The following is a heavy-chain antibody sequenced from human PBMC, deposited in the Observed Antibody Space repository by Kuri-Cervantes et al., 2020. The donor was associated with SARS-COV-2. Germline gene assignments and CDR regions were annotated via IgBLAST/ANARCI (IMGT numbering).Heavy chain of an antibody. Sequence: GVSLKISCAASGFTFSSYSMNWVRQAPGKGLEWVSYISSSGSTIYYADSVKGRFTISRDNAKNSLYLQMNSLRAEDTAVYYCARDSPLVGATWNYFDYWGQGTLVTVSS. CDR2: ISSSGSTI. CDR3: ARDSPLVGATWNYFDY. V-gene: IGHV3-48*04. D-gene: IGHD1-26*01. J-gene: IGHJ4*02. CDR1: GFTFSSYS.